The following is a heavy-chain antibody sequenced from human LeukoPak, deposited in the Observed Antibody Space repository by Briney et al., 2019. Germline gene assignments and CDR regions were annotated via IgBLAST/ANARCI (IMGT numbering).Heavy chain of an antibody. CDR2: ISGSGGST. V-gene: IGHV3-23*01. D-gene: IGHD4-17*01. CDR1: GFTFSSYA. Sequence: GGSLRLSCAASGFTFSSYAMSWVRQAPGKGLEWVSAISGSGGSTYYADSVKGRFTISRDNSKNTLYLQMNSLRAEDTAVYYCAKDKEGGDYLDYFDYWGQGTLVTVSS. J-gene: IGHJ4*02. CDR3: AKDKEGGDYLDYFDY.